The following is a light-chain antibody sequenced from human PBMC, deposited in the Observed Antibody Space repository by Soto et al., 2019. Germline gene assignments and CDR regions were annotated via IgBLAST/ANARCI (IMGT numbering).Light chain of an antibody. Sequence: VVLTQPPATLSLSPGERATLSFRTSLSVSVYLDWYQQKPGQAPRLLISDASNRATGIPARFSGSGSGTDFTLTISNLEPEDFAVYYCQQHSHWPPWTFGQGTKVDIK. CDR2: DAS. CDR3: QQHSHWPPWT. J-gene: IGKJ1*01. V-gene: IGKV3-11*01. CDR1: LSVSVY.